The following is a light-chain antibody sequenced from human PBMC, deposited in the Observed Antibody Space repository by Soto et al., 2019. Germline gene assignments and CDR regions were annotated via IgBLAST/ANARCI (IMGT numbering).Light chain of an antibody. CDR3: SSYTRSSTYV. CDR1: SSDVGGYNY. Sequence: QSVLTQPASVSGSPGQSITISCTGTSSDVGGYNYVSWYQQHPGKAPKLMIYDVSNRPSGVSNRFSGSKSGNTASLTISGLQAEVEADYYCSSYTRSSTYVFGTGTKVTVL. V-gene: IGLV2-14*01. CDR2: DVS. J-gene: IGLJ1*01.